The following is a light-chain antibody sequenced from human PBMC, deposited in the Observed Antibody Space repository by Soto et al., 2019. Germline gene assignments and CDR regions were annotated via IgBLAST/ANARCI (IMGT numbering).Light chain of an antibody. Sequence: QPVLTQSPSASASLGASVKLTCTLSSWHSTYTIAWHQQQPEKGPRYLMNINSDGSHTKGDGIPDRFSGSSSGAERYLTISSLQSEDEADYYCQTWGTGYAVFGGGTQLTVL. CDR3: QTWGTGYAV. CDR1: SWHSTYT. CDR2: INSDGSH. J-gene: IGLJ7*01. V-gene: IGLV4-69*01.